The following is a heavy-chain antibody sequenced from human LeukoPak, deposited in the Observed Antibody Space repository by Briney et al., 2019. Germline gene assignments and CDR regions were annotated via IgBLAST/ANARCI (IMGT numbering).Heavy chain of an antibody. CDR2: IYYSGST. D-gene: IGHD7-27*01. CDR3: ARSPGDPFDY. V-gene: IGHV4-39*01. J-gene: IGHJ4*02. Sequence: SETLSLTCTVSGGSISSSSYYWGWIRQPPGKGLEWIGSIYYSGSTYYNPSLKSRVTISVDTSKNQFSLKLSSVAAADTAAYYCARSPGDPFDYWGQGTLVTVSS. CDR1: GGSISSSSYY.